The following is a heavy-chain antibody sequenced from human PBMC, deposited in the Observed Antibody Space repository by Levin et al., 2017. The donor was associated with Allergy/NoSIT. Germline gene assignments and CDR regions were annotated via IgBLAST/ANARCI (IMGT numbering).Heavy chain of an antibody. Sequence: ASVKVSCKASGYTFTGYYMHWVRQAPGQGLEWMGWINPNSGGTNYAQKFQGRVTMTRDTSISTAYMELSRLRSDDTAVYYCARDPSSFLSVRGVTDLFDYWGQGTLVTVSS. V-gene: IGHV1-2*02. D-gene: IGHD3-10*01. CDR1: GYTFTGYY. CDR2: INPNSGGT. J-gene: IGHJ4*02. CDR3: ARDPSSFLSVRGVTDLFDY.